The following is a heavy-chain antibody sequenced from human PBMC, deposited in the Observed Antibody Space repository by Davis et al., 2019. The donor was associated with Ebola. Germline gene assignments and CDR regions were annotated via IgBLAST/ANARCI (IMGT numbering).Heavy chain of an antibody. D-gene: IGHD3-10*01. CDR2: IKQDGSEK. J-gene: IGHJ6*02. Sequence: GESLKISCAASGFTFSSYCMSWVRRAPGKGLEWVANIKQDGSEKYYVDSVKGRFTISRDNAKNSLYLQMNSLRAEDTAVYYCARDLREKGYFYYGMDVWGQGTTVTVSS. CDR1: GFTFSSYC. CDR3: ARDLREKGYFYYGMDV. V-gene: IGHV3-7*01.